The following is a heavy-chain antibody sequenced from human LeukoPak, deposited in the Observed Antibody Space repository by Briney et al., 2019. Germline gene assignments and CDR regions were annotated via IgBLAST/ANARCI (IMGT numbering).Heavy chain of an antibody. CDR1: GFTFSSYG. CDR3: ARAKPKNMVRGLIMRRESRYYFDY. D-gene: IGHD3-10*01. V-gene: IGHV3-30*03. J-gene: IGHJ4*02. CDR2: ISYDGSNK. Sequence: GGSLRLSCAASGFTFSSYGMHWVRQAPGKGLEWVAVISYDGSNKYYADSVKGRFTISRDNSKNTLYLQMNSLRAEDTAVYYCARAKPKNMVRGLIMRRESRYYFDYWGQGTLVTVSS.